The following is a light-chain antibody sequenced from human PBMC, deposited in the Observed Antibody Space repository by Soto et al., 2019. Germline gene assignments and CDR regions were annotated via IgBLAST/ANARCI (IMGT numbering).Light chain of an antibody. CDR1: QSVTRSF. Sequence: EIVLTQSPGTLSLSPGERVTLSCRASQSVTRSFLAWYQQNPGQAPRPLIYGASSRATGIPDRFSGSGSGTDFTLTISRLEPEDFAVYYCHQYGSSPQAFGPGTKVDIK. V-gene: IGKV3-20*01. CDR2: GAS. J-gene: IGKJ3*01. CDR3: HQYGSSPQA.